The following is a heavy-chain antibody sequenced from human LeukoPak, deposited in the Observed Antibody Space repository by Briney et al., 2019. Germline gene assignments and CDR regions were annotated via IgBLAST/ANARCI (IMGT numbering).Heavy chain of an antibody. Sequence: GASVKVSCKASGYRFISNYIQWVRQAPGLGPEWMGWMHPGNGNTRYAEKFQGRVTMTRATSINTAYMDLSSLRSDDTAVYYCAREGSYCVGGDCYSFDFWGQGTLITVSS. J-gene: IGHJ4*02. V-gene: IGHV1-2*02. CDR3: AREGSYCVGGDCYSFDF. CDR2: MHPGNGNT. CDR1: GYRFISNY. D-gene: IGHD2-21*02.